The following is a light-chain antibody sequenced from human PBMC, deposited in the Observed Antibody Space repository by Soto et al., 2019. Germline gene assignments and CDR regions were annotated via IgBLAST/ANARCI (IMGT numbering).Light chain of an antibody. CDR2: HAS. V-gene: IGKV3-15*01. CDR1: QSVSRY. Sequence: EIVLTQSPGTLSLSPGERATLSCRASQSVSRYLAWYQQKPGQAPRLLIYHASNRATGIPARFNGSGSGTEFTLTISSLQSEDFEVYYCQQYNNWPPTFGQGTRLEIK. J-gene: IGKJ5*01. CDR3: QQYNNWPPT.